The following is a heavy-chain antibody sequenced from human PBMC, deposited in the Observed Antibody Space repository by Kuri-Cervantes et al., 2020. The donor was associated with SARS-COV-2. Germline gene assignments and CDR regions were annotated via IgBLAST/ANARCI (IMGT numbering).Heavy chain of an antibody. V-gene: IGHV1-2*02. Sequence: ASVKVSCKASGYTFTGYYMHWVRQAPGQGLGWMGWINPNSGGTNYAQKFQGRVTMTRDTSISTAYMELSRLRSDDTAVYYCARRECSGGSCYSGEGHYYYGMDVWGQGTTVTVSS. CDR2: INPNSGGT. CDR3: ARRECSGGSCYSGEGHYYYGMDV. D-gene: IGHD2-15*01. J-gene: IGHJ6*02. CDR1: GYTFTGYY.